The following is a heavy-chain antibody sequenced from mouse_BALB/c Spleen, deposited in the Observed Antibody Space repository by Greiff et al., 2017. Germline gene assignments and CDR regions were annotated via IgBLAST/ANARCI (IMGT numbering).Heavy chain of an antibody. J-gene: IGHJ4*01. CDR2: INSDGGST. V-gene: IGHV5-2*01. CDR1: EYTFPSHD. D-gene: IGHD2-10*02. CDR3: ARQGYGNYGAMDY. Sequence: EVKLLESGGGLVQPGESLKLSCESNEYTFPSHDMSWVRKTPEKRLELVAAINSDGGSTYYPDTMKRRFIISIDDTKKTLYLQMSSLRSEDTALYYCARQGYGNYGAMDYWGQGTSVTVSA.